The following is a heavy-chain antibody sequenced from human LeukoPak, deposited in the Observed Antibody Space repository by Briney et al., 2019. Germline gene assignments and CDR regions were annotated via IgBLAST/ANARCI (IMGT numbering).Heavy chain of an antibody. CDR3: ARARYANAWYAFDI. J-gene: IGHJ3*02. Sequence: SETLSLTCTVSGGSVSTYYWSWIRQPPGRGLEWIGYLSHSGSTDSNPSLQSRVTTLVDTSKNQFSLKLTSVTAADTAVYCCARARYANAWYAFDIWGQGTMVTVSS. V-gene: IGHV4-59*02. D-gene: IGHD3-16*01. CDR2: LSHSGST. CDR1: GGSVSTYY.